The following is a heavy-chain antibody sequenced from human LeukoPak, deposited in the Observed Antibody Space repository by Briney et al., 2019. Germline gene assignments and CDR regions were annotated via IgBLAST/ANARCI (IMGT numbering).Heavy chain of an antibody. Sequence: SETLSLTCAVYGESFSGYYWSWIRQPPGEGLEWLGEINHSGSANYNPSIKSRVTITIDRSKNQFSLKLSSVTAADTAVYYCTRALYCSAGSCYSNFRGQGSLATVSS. J-gene: IGHJ4*02. CDR3: TRALYCSAGSCYSNF. CDR2: INHSGSA. CDR1: GESFSGYY. V-gene: IGHV4-34*01. D-gene: IGHD2-15*01.